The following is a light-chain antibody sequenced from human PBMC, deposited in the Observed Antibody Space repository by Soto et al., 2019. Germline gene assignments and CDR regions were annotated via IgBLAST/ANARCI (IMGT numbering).Light chain of an antibody. Sequence: DIQLTQSPSFLSASVGDRVTITCRASQGISSYLAWYQQKPGKAPKVLIFAASTLQSGVPSMFSGTGSGTEFTLTISSLQPEDFATYYCQQVNSYPLTFGPGTKVDIK. CDR1: QGISSY. V-gene: IGKV1-9*01. J-gene: IGKJ3*01. CDR3: QQVNSYPLT. CDR2: AAS.